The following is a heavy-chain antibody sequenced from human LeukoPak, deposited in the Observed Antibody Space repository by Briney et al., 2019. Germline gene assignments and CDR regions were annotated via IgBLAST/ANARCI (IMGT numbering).Heavy chain of an antibody. Sequence: GGSLRLSCAASGLTFRPYWMTWVRQAPGKGLEWVSAISGSGGSTYYADSVKGRFTISRDNSKNTLYLQMNSLRAEDTAVYYCAKGGQLELPHPDYWGQGTLVTVSS. D-gene: IGHD1-7*01. CDR2: ISGSGGST. V-gene: IGHV3-23*01. CDR1: GLTFRPYW. CDR3: AKGGQLELPHPDY. J-gene: IGHJ4*02.